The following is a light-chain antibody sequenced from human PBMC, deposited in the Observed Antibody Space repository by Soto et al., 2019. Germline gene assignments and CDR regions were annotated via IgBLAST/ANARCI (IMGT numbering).Light chain of an antibody. Sequence: EIVLTQPPATLSFSPGERATLSCRASQSVSSYLAWYQQKPGQAPRLLIYDVSNRATGIPGMFSGSGSGTDFTLTISGLEPGDFAVYYCQQRSSFGQGTRVEIK. J-gene: IGKJ5*01. CDR2: DVS. CDR1: QSVSSY. CDR3: QQRSS. V-gene: IGKV3-11*01.